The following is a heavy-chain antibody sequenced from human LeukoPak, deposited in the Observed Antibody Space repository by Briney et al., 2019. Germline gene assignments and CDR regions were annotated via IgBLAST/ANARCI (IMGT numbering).Heavy chain of an antibody. J-gene: IGHJ4*02. D-gene: IGHD1-26*01. Sequence: GESLRLSCVASGFTFSDYWMTWVRQAPGKGLEWVANIKQDGSDKKYVDSVKGRFTISRDNAKNSLYLQMDSLRDEDTAVYYCARGGGDYWGQGTLVTVTS. V-gene: IGHV3-7*01. CDR3: ARGGGDY. CDR2: IKQDGSDK. CDR1: GFTFSDYW.